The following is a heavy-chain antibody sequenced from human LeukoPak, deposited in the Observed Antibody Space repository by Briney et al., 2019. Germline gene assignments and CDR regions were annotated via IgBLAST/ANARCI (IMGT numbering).Heavy chain of an antibody. CDR2: INHSGST. D-gene: IGHD3-10*01. CDR1: GGSFSGYY. CDR3: ARGYYYGSGSYSY. V-gene: IGHV4-34*01. J-gene: IGHJ4*02. Sequence: KPSETLSLTCAVYGGSFSGYYWSWIRQPPGKGLEWIGEINHSGSTNYNPSLKSRVTISVDTPKNQFSLKLSSVTAADTAVYYCARGYYYGSGSYSYWGQGTLVTVSS.